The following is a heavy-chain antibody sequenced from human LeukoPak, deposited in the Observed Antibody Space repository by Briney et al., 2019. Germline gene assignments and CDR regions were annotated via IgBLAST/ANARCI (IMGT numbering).Heavy chain of an antibody. D-gene: IGHD3-22*01. V-gene: IGHV3-23*01. CDR2: ISDSGGST. CDR3: AKTSYYYDSSGYYYFDY. J-gene: IGHJ4*02. Sequence: PGGSLRLSCAASGFTFSSYAMSWVRQAPGKGLEWVSGISDSGGSTCYADSVKGRFAISRDNSKNTLYVQMNSLRAEDTAVYNCAKTSYYYDSSGYYYFDYWGQGTLVTVSS. CDR1: GFTFSSYA.